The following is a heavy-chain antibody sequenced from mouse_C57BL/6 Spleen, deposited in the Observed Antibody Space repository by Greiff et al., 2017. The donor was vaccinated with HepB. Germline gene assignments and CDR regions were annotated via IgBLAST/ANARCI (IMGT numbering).Heavy chain of an antibody. CDR2: IDPADSET. V-gene: IGHV1-61*01. CDR1: GYNFTSTC. J-gene: IGHJ3*01. Sequence: QVQLQQPVAELVRPGSSVKLSCKASGYNFTSTCMDWVKQRPEQGLEWIGNIDPADSETHYTQKFQGKATLTVDTSSNTAYLQLSSLTSEDTAIYYCARGHDGYPAWFAYWGTGTPVTVSS. CDR3: ARGHDGYPAWFAY. D-gene: IGHD2-3*01.